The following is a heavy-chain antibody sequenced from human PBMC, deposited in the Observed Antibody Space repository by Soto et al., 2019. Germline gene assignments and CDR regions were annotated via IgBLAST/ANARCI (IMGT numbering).Heavy chain of an antibody. J-gene: IGHJ6*02. Sequence: XETLSLTCTVAGCSISSYYWSWIRQPPGKGLDWIGYIYYSGSTNYNPSLKSRVTISVDTSKNQFSLKLSSVTAADTAVYYCARGSHYDFWSGYKIYYYYGMDVWGQGTTVTVSS. CDR3: ARGSHYDFWSGYKIYYYYGMDV. CDR1: GCSISSYY. CDR2: IYYSGST. D-gene: IGHD3-3*01. V-gene: IGHV4-59*01.